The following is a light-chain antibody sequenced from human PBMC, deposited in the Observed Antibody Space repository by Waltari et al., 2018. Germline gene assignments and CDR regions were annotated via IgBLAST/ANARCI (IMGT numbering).Light chain of an antibody. Sequence: SSELTQDPTVSVALGQTVRFTCQGDSLRTSYARWYQLKPGQAPVLFIYGRDKRPSWIPDRISGCSSGTTSSLTITGAQAEDEADYYCSSRNGRANQVVFAGGTKVTVL. CDR3: SSRNGRANQVV. J-gene: IGLJ3*02. CDR2: GRD. CDR1: SLRTSY. V-gene: IGLV3-19*01.